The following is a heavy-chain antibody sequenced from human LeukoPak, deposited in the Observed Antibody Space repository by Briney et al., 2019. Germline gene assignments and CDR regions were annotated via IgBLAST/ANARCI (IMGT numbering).Heavy chain of an antibody. CDR1: GFTFSTYA. CDR2: IYSGGST. D-gene: IGHD1-20*01. J-gene: IGHJ6*03. V-gene: IGHV3-53*01. Sequence: GGSLRLSCAASGFTFSTYAMSWVRQAPGKGLEWVSVIYSGGSTYYAESVKGRFTISRDNSKNTLYLQMNSLRAEDTAVYYCARAVLTGTTSADYYYMDVWGKGTTVTVSS. CDR3: ARAVLTGTTSADYYYMDV.